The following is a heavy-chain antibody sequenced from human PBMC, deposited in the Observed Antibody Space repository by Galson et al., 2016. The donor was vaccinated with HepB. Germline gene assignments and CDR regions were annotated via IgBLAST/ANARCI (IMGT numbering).Heavy chain of an antibody. J-gene: IGHJ3*02. Sequence: SLRLSCAASGFSFSDSSMNWVRQAPGKGPEWDSSINFSSGYIHYADSVRGRFTISRDNARNSLYLQMNSLRAEDTAVYYCVREQYPTDAFDIWGPGTMVIVSS. D-gene: IGHD2/OR15-2a*01. CDR3: VREQYPTDAFDI. V-gene: IGHV3-21*01. CDR1: GFSFSDSS. CDR2: INFSSGYI.